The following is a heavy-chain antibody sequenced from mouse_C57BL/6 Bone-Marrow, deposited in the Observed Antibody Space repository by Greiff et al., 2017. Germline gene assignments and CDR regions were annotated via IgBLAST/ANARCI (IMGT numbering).Heavy chain of an antibody. Sequence: EVKLMESGGGLVQPGGSLKLSCAASGFTFSDYGMAWVRQAPRKGPEWVAFISNLAYSIYYADTVTGRFTISGENAKNTLYLEMSSLRSEDTAMYYCARQGGNYLYAMDYWGQGTSVTVSS. CDR3: ARQGGNYLYAMDY. CDR2: ISNLAYSI. J-gene: IGHJ4*01. D-gene: IGHD2-1*01. CDR1: GFTFSDYG. V-gene: IGHV5-15*01.